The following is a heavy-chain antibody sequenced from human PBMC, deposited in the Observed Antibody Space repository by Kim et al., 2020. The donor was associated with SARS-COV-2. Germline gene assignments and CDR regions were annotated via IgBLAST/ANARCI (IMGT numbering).Heavy chain of an antibody. Sequence: GGSLRLSCAASGFTVSSNYMSWVRQAPGKGLEWVSVIYSGGTTYYADSVKGRFTISRDNSKNTLYLQMNGLRAEDTAVYYCATQGAYGDPYYSYYYGMDVWGQGTTVTVSS. CDR1: GFTVSSNY. V-gene: IGHV3-53*01. J-gene: IGHJ6*02. CDR3: ATQGAYGDPYYSYYYGMDV. D-gene: IGHD4-17*01. CDR2: IYSGGTT.